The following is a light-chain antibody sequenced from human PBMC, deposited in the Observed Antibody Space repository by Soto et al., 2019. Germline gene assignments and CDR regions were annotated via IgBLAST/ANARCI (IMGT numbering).Light chain of an antibody. J-gene: IGLJ3*02. CDR1: SSNIGTGYD. Sequence: QSVLTQPPSVSGAPGQRVTISCTGSSSNIGTGYDVHWYQQLPGTAPKLLIYGSIVRPSGVPDRFSGSKSGTSASLAITGLQADDEADYYCLSYDSSLSAWVFGGGTKLTVL. CDR3: LSYDSSLSAWV. V-gene: IGLV1-40*01. CDR2: GSI.